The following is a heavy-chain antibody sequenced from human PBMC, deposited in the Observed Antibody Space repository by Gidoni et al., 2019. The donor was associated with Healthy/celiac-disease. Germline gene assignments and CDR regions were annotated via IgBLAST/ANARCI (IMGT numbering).Heavy chain of an antibody. D-gene: IGHD6-19*01. V-gene: IGHV1-69*06. CDR1: GGTFSSYA. CDR3: AREIAVAGSLDYYYGMDV. Sequence: QVQLVQSGAEVKKPGSSVKVSCKASGGTFSSYAISWVRQAPGQGREWMGGIIPIFGTANYAQNFQGRVTITADKSTSTAYMELSSLRSEDTAVYYCAREIAVAGSLDYYYGMDVWGQGTTVTVSS. J-gene: IGHJ6*02. CDR2: IIPIFGTA.